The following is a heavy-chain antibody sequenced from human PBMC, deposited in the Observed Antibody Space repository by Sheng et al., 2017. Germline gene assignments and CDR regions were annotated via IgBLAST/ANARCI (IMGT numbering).Heavy chain of an antibody. D-gene: IGHD6-19*01. J-gene: IGHJ6*03. CDR2: ISSSSSYI. V-gene: IGHV3-21*01. Sequence: EVQLVESGGGLVKPGGSLRLSCAASGFTFSSYSMNWVRQAPGKGLEWVSSISSSSSYIYYADSVKGRFTISRDNAKNSLYLQMNSLRAEDTAVYYCARDLERYSSGWFDSGSYLDYYYMDVWGKGTTVTVSS. CDR3: ARDLERYSSGWFDSGSYLDYYYMDV. CDR1: GFTFSSYS.